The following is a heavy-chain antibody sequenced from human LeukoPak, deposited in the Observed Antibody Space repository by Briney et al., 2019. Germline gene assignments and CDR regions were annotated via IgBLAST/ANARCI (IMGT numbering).Heavy chain of an antibody. J-gene: IGHJ6*03. CDR2: ISAYNGNT. D-gene: IGHD2-2*02. Sequence: GASVKVSCKASGYTFTSYGISWVRQAPGQGLEWMGRISAYNGNTNYAQKLQGRVTMTTDTSTSTAYMELRSLRSDDTAVYYCAREAPGYCSSTSCYTTKGYYYYYYMDVWGKGTTVTVSS. CDR1: GYTFTSYG. CDR3: AREAPGYCSSTSCYTTKGYYYYYYMDV. V-gene: IGHV1-18*01.